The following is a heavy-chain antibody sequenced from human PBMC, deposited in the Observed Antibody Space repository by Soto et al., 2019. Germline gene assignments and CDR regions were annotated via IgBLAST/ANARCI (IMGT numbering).Heavy chain of an antibody. CDR3: AGDGTTGWFVELNGFDP. D-gene: IGHD3-10*01. CDR2: IIPIFGTA. CDR1: GGTFRSYA. Sequence: QVQLVQSGAEVKKHGSSVKVSCKASGGTFRSYAISWVRQAPGHGLEWMGGIIPIFGTANYAQKFQGRVTITADKSTSTAYMELRSLRSEDTAVYYCAGDGTTGWFVELNGFDPWGQGTLVSVSS. V-gene: IGHV1-69*06. J-gene: IGHJ5*02.